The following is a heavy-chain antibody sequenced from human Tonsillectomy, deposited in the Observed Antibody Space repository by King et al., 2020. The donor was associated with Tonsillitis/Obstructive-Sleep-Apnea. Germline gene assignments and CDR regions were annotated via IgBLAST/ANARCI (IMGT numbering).Heavy chain of an antibody. CDR3: ARRGSVYWLLSNWFDP. CDR2: IIPIYGTT. CDR1: GGTFSNYA. V-gene: IGHV1-69*01. D-gene: IGHD3-22*01. Sequence: QLVQSGAEVKKPGSSVKVSCKASGGTFSNYAISWVRQAPGQGLEWMGGIIPIYGTTNYAQKFQGRVTITADGSTSTAHMELSSLRSEDTAVYYCARRGSVYWLLSNWFDPWGQGTLVTVSS. J-gene: IGHJ5*02.